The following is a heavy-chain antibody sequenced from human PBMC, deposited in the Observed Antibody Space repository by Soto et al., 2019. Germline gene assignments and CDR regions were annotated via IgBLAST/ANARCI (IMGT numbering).Heavy chain of an antibody. CDR1: RFSFSTYA. V-gene: IGHV3-30-3*01. Sequence: QVQLVESGGGVVQPGRSLRLSCAASRFSFSTYAIHWVRQAPGKGLEWVAGISYDGGNEYYADSVKGRFTISRDNSKSTLYLKMNSLGPDDTAVYYCARDRSGSHEIDDSLDIWGRGTMVNVSS. D-gene: IGHD1-26*01. CDR3: ARDRSGSHEIDDSLDI. J-gene: IGHJ3*02. CDR2: ISYDGGNE.